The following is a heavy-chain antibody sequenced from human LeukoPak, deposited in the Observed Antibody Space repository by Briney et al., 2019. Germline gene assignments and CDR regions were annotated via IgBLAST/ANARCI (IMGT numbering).Heavy chain of an antibody. CDR3: ARGPPYYYDSRGAFDI. CDR1: GYTFTSYD. V-gene: IGHV1-8*03. J-gene: IGHJ3*02. CDR2: MNPNSGNT. D-gene: IGHD3-22*01. Sequence: GASVKVSCKASGYTFTSYDINWVRQATGQGLEWMGWMNPNSGNTGYAQKFQGRVTITRNTSISTAYMELSSLRSEDTAVYYCARGPPYYYDSRGAFDIWGQGTMVTVSS.